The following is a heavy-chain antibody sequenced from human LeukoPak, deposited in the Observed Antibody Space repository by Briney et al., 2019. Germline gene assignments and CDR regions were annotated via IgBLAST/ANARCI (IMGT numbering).Heavy chain of an antibody. Sequence: GGSLRLSCAASGFTFKDYWMSWVRQAPGKGPEWVANINKEGNEEHFVDSVKGRFTVSRDNAKNSLFLQMNSLRVEDTAVYYCATYKNWVAGDVWGQGTLVTVSS. CDR2: INKEGNEE. V-gene: IGHV3-7*01. J-gene: IGHJ4*02. CDR3: ATYKNWVAGDV. CDR1: GFTFKDYW. D-gene: IGHD7-27*01.